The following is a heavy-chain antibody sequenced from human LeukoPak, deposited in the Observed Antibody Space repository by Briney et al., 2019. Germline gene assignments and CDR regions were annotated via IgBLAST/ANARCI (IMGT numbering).Heavy chain of an antibody. J-gene: IGHJ4*02. Sequence: GGSLRLSCAGSGFTFRNYEMSWVRQAPGKGLEWVSHISRDGSTVYYRDSVKGRFTISRDNVKNLLYLHMNSLRVEDTGVYYCARDLGDWYSSGFDDWGQGSLVIVSS. CDR3: ARDLGDWYSSGFDD. CDR2: ISRDGSTV. V-gene: IGHV3-48*03. CDR1: GFTFRNYE. D-gene: IGHD3-10*01.